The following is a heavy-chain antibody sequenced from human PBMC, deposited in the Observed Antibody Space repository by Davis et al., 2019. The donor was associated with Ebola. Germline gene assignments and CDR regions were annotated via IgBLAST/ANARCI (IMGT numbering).Heavy chain of an antibody. CDR1: GYSFTSYC. D-gene: IGHD3-10*01. V-gene: IGHV5-10-1*01. CDR2: IDPSDSYT. Sequence: GGSLRLSCKGSGYSFTSYCISWVRQMPGKGLEWMGRIDPSDSYTNYSPSFQGHVTISADKSISTAYLQWSSLKASDTAMYYCARGARRGVISSDYWGQGTLVTVSS. CDR3: ARGARRGVISSDY. J-gene: IGHJ4*02.